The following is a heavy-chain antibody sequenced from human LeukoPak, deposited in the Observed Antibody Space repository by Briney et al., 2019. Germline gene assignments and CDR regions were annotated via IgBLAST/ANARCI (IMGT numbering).Heavy chain of an antibody. CDR1: GYTFTSYA. D-gene: IGHD5-24*01. V-gene: IGHV7-4-1*02. J-gene: IGHJ4*02. CDR2: INTNTGNP. Sequence: ASVKVSCKASGYTFTSYAMNWVRQAPGQGLEWMGWINTNTGNPTYAQGFTGRFVFSLDTSVSTAYLQISSLKAEDTAVYYCARELEMATITRGFDCWGQGTLVTVSS. CDR3: ARELEMATITRGFDC.